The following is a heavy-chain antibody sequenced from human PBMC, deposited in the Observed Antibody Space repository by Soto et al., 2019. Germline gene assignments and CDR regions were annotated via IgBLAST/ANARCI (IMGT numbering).Heavy chain of an antibody. CDR1: GFSLSTREVG. J-gene: IGHJ4*02. CDR2: IYWDDDK. CDR3: AHRAYYYGSGSYYTH. D-gene: IGHD3-10*01. V-gene: IGHV2-5*02. Sequence: QITLKESGPTLVKPTQNLTLTCTFSGFSLSTREVGVGWIRQPPGKALEWLALIYWDDDKRYRPSLKSRLTIXXDXSIXLVILIMTNMDPEDTATYYCAHRAYYYGSGSYYTHWGQGILVTVSS.